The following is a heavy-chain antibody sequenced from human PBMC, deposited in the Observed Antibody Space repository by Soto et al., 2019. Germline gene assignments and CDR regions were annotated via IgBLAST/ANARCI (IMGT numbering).Heavy chain of an antibody. V-gene: IGHV1-69*12. CDR2: IAPIVGTT. J-gene: IGHJ4*02. Sequence: QVQLVQSGAEVRQPASSVKVSCKTSGGTFSSYAISWVRQAPGQGLEWMGGIAPIVGTTTYAQKFHGRVTTTADEATSTAYMQLRRLRSDDTAVYYCVRVVAIPGYPDHWGQGTLVTVSS. CDR3: VRVVAIPGYPDH. CDR1: GGTFSSYA. D-gene: IGHD5-12*01.